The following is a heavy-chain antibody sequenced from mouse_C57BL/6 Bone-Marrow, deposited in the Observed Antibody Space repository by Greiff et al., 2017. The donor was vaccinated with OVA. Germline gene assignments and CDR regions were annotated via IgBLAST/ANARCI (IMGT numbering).Heavy chain of an antibody. J-gene: IGHJ2*01. CDR3: APHLFYFAY. V-gene: IGHV1-74*01. Sequence: QVQLQQPGAELVKPGASVKVSCKASGYTFTSYWMHWVKQRPGQGLEWIGRIHPSVSDTNYNQKFKGKATLNVDKSSSTAYMQLSSLTSDDSAVYYCAPHLFYFAYWGQGTTLTVSS. CDR1: GYTFTSYW. CDR2: IHPSVSDT.